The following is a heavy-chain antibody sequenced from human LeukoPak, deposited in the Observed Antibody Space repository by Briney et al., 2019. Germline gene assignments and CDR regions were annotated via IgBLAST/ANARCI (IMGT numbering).Heavy chain of an antibody. CDR3: ARDQRYCSSSSCPWEPFDY. Sequence: GGSLRLSCAASGFTFSSYWMSWVRQAPGKGLEWVANIKQDGSEKYYVDSVKGRSTISRDNAKNSLYLQMNSLRAEDTAVYYCARDQRYCSSSSCPWEPFDYWGQGTLVTGSS. CDR2: IKQDGSEK. J-gene: IGHJ4*02. V-gene: IGHV3-7*05. D-gene: IGHD2-2*01. CDR1: GFTFSSYW.